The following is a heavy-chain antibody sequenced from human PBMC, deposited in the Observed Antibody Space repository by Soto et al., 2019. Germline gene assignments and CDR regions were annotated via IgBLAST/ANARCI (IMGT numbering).Heavy chain of an antibody. V-gene: IGHV3-23*01. CDR1: GITFSNYA. D-gene: IGHD7-27*01. CDR2: ISDSGSFT. Sequence: EVQLLESGGGLVQPGGSLRLSCAASGITFSNYAMTWVHQAPGKGLEWVSVISDSGSFTFYADSVKGRFTISRDNSGGTLYLQMNSLRAEDTAIYYCAKRPLNWGRWYFDPWGRGTLVTVSS. J-gene: IGHJ2*01. CDR3: AKRPLNWGRWYFDP.